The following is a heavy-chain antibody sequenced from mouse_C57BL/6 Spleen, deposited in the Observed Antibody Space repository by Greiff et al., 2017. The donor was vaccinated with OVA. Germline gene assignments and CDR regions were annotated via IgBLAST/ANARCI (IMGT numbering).Heavy chain of an antibody. CDR3: ASCDYEVY. D-gene: IGHD1-1*01. CDR2: IYPSDSET. V-gene: IGHV1-61*01. J-gene: IGHJ2*01. Sequence: QVQLQQPGAELVRPGSSVKLSCKASGYTFTSYWMDWVKQRPGQGLEWIGNIYPSDSETHYNQKFKDKATLTVDKSSSTASMQLSSLTSEDSAVYYCASCDYEVYWGQGTTLTVSS. CDR1: GYTFTSYW.